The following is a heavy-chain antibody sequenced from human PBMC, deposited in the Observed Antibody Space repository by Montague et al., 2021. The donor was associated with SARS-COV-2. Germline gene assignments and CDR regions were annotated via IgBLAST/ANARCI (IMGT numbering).Heavy chain of an antibody. CDR1: GVSVTDYY. CDR3: ARHPPYDGLDGPPDF. CDR2: VLYNKGT. V-gene: IGHV4-59*08. J-gene: IGHJ4*02. D-gene: IGHD3-16*01. Sequence: SETLSLTCTVSGVSVTDYYWSWIRQPPGKGLEWVGDVLYNKGTNFNPSLKSRVAISVDTSKNQFSLRLTSVTAADTAFYYCARHPPYDGLDGPPDFWGQGTMVTVSS.